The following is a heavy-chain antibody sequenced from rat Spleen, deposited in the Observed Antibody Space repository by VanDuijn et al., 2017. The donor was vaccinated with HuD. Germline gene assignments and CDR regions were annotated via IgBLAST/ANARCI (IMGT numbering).Heavy chain of an antibody. D-gene: IGHD1-6*01. CDR2: ITNSGGNT. CDR1: GFTFNKYW. J-gene: IGHJ4*01. CDR3: ASLLYTPDYLGVMDA. V-gene: IGHV5-31*01. Sequence: EVQLVESGGGLVQPGRSLTLSCAASGFTFNKYWMTWIRQAPGKGLEWVASITNSGGNTYYPDSVKGRFTISRDNAKSTLYLQMNSLRSEDTATYYCASLLYTPDYLGVMDAWGQGASVTVSS.